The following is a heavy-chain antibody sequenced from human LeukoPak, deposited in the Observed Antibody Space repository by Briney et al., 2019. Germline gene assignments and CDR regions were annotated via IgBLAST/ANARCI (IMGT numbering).Heavy chain of an antibody. J-gene: IGHJ4*02. CDR2: IYYSGNT. CDR3: ARVSVLGNDY. D-gene: IGHD3-10*01. Sequence: SETLSLTCSVSGDSISSSSHSWGWIRQPPGKGLEWIGTIYYSGNTYYNPSLKSRVTISVDTSKNQFSLKLSSVTAADTAVYYCARVSVLGNDYWGQGTLVTVSS. CDR1: GDSISSSSHS. V-gene: IGHV4-39*07.